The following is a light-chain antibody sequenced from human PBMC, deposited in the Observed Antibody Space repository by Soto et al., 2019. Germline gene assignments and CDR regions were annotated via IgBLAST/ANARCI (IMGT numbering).Light chain of an antibody. Sequence: EIVMTQSPATLSVSPGERATLSCRASQSVSSNLAWYQQKPGQAPRLLIYGASTRATGIPARFSGSGSGTEFTLTISSLQSVDFAVYYCQQYNSWPPATFGQGTKVDIK. CDR1: QSVSSN. J-gene: IGKJ1*01. CDR3: QQYNSWPPAT. V-gene: IGKV3-15*01. CDR2: GAS.